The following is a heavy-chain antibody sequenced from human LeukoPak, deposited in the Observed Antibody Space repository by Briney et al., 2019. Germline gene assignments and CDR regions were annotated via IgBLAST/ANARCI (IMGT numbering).Heavy chain of an antibody. V-gene: IGHV5-51*01. CDR2: IYPGDSDT. Sequence: GESLKISCKSSGYSFTTYWIGWVRQMPGKGLEWMGIIYPGDSDTSYSPSFQGQVTISADKSISTAYLQWSSLKASDTAMYYCVSAKVATIGPFDYWGQGTLVTVSS. CDR1: GYSFTTYW. J-gene: IGHJ4*02. D-gene: IGHD5-24*01. CDR3: VSAKVATIGPFDY.